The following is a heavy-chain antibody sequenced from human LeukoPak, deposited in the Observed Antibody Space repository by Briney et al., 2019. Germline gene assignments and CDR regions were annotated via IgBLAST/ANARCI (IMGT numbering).Heavy chain of an antibody. Sequence: ASVKVSCKASGYTFTGYYMHWVRQAPGQGLEWMGIINPSGGSTSYAQKFQGRVTMTRDMSTSTVYMELSSLRSEDTAVYYCARGGRITASYYYYMDVWGKGTTVTVSS. CDR3: ARGGRITASYYYYMDV. D-gene: IGHD3-16*01. CDR2: INPSGGST. V-gene: IGHV1-46*01. CDR1: GYTFTGYY. J-gene: IGHJ6*03.